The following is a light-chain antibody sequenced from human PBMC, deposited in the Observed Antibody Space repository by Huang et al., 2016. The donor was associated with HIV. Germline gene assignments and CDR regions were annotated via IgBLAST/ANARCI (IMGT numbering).Light chain of an antibody. CDR2: KAA. CDR1: QSSSRW. V-gene: IGKV1-5*03. CDR3: QQYNSYSYT. J-gene: IGKJ2*01. Sequence: DIQMTQSHSTLSASVGDRVTITGRASQSSSRWLAWYQQKPGKAPKLLIYKAASLQSGVASMFSGSGSGTEFTLTISSLQPDDFATYYCQQYNSYSYTFGQGTNLEIK.